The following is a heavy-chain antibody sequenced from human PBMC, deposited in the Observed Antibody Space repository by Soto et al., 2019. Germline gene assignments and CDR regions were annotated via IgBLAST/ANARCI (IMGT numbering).Heavy chain of an antibody. CDR3: ARPYSSGWNPFDY. V-gene: IGHV4-39*01. J-gene: IGHJ4*02. Sequence: SETLSLTCTVSGASISSSSYYWGWIRQPPGKGLEWIGSVYYSGTTYYNPSLKSRVTISVDTSKSQFSLKLNSVTAADTAVYYCARPYSSGWNPFDYWGQGTLVTVSS. CDR1: GASISSSSYY. D-gene: IGHD6-19*01. CDR2: VYYSGTT.